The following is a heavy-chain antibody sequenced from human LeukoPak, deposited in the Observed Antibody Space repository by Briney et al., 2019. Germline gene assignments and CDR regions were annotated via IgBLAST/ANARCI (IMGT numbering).Heavy chain of an antibody. CDR2: INHSGST. J-gene: IGHJ4*02. V-gene: IGHV4-34*01. CDR3: ARFVQGYYDSSGYEGY. CDR1: GGSFSGYY. D-gene: IGHD3-22*01. Sequence: PSETLSLTCAVYGGSFSGYYWSWIRQPPGKGLEWIGEINHSGSTNYNPSLKSRVTISVDTSKNQFSLKLSSVTAADTAVYYCARFVQGYYDSSGYEGYWGQGTLVTVSS.